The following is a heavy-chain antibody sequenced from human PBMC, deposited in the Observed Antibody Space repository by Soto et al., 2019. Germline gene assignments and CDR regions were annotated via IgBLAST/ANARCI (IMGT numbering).Heavy chain of an antibody. V-gene: IGHV4-59*01. CDR1: GGSMNRFY. D-gene: IGHD3-16*02. Sequence: SETLSLTCTVSGGSMNRFYWSWIRQPPGKGLEWIGYIYYSGGTNYNPSLRSRVTISVDTSKNQLSLKLSSVTAADTAVYHCARGYHYYRGGSFDSWGQGTLVTVST. CDR3: ARGYHYYRGGSFDS. CDR2: IYYSGGT. J-gene: IGHJ4*02.